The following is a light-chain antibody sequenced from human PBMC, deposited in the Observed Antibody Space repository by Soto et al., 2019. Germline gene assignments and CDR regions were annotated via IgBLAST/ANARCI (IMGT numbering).Light chain of an antibody. J-gene: IGKJ1*01. CDR1: QSISTF. CDR2: AAS. CDR3: QHFYNAPGT. Sequence: DIQMTQSPSSLSASVGDRVTITCRAGQSISTFVNWYQQKAGKAPKLLLYAASSLQSGVPSRFSGSGSGTDFTLTITNLQPEDFATYYCQHFYNAPGTFGQGTKVDIK. V-gene: IGKV1-39*01.